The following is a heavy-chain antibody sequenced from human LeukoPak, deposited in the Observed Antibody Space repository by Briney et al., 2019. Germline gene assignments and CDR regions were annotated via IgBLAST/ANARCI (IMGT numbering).Heavy chain of an antibody. Sequence: GGSLRLSCAASGFTFSSYSMNWVRQAPGKGLEWVSGISWNSGSIGYADSVKGRFTISRDNAKNSLYLQMNSLRAEDTALYYCAKGKQQLVRGFDYWGQGTLVTVSS. CDR2: ISWNSGSI. J-gene: IGHJ4*02. D-gene: IGHD6-13*01. V-gene: IGHV3-9*01. CDR3: AKGKQQLVRGFDY. CDR1: GFTFSSYS.